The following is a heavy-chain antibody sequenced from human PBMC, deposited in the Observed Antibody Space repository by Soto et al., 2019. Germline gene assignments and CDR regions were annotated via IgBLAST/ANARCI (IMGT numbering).Heavy chain of an antibody. Sequence: GGSLRLSCAASGFTFSSYAMHFVRQAPGKGLEWVEFIPYDGSNTYDADSVKGRFTISRDNSKNTLYLQMNSLRAEDTAVYYCAREGNDSSGYPFDYWGQGT. CDR1: GFTFSSYA. V-gene: IGHV3-30-3*01. CDR3: AREGNDSSGYPFDY. D-gene: IGHD3-22*01. CDR2: IPYDGSNT. J-gene: IGHJ4*02.